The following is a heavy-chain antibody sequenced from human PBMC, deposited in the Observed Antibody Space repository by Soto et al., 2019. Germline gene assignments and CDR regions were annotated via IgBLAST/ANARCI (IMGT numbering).Heavy chain of an antibody. D-gene: IGHD3-22*01. V-gene: IGHV4-34*01. CDR2: NYHRGSS. J-gene: IGHJ6*02. CDR3: AGGDYYHSSGYYFYYYTMDV. Sequence: SETLSLTCAVDGESFSEYYWSWIRQPPGKGLEWIGENYHRGSSNYNPSLKSRVSIAVESSKNQISLMLTSVTAADTAVYYCAGGDYYHSSGYYFYYYTMDVWGQGTTVTV. CDR1: GESFSEYY.